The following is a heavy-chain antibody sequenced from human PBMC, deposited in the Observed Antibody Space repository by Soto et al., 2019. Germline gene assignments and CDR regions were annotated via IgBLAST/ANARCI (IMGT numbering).Heavy chain of an antibody. D-gene: IGHD2-21*02. J-gene: IGHJ1*01. CDR2: ISNVGDNK. V-gene: IGHV3-30*03. CDR3: TREEHIVVVTATPAEYFQH. Sequence: GGSLRLSCAASGFTFSSYGMHWVRQAPGKGLQWVAAISNVGDNKYYVDSMKGRFTISRDNSKNTLYLQMSSLRDEDTAVYYCTREEHIVVVTATPAEYFQHWGRGTLVTVSS. CDR1: GFTFSSYG.